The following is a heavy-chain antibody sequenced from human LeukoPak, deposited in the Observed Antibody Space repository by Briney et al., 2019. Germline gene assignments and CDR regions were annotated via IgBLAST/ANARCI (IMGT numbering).Heavy chain of an antibody. CDR2: ISPYNGNT. Sequence: ASVKVSCKASGYTFTTYGISWVRLAPGQGLEWMGWISPYNGNTNYAQRLQGRVTMTTDTSTSTAYMELRSLRSDDTAVYYCAREFVTWGPGSYYYHGMDVWGQGTTVTVSS. D-gene: IGHD2/OR15-2a*01. CDR3: AREFVTWGPGSYYYHGMDV. CDR1: GYTFTTYG. J-gene: IGHJ6*02. V-gene: IGHV1-18*01.